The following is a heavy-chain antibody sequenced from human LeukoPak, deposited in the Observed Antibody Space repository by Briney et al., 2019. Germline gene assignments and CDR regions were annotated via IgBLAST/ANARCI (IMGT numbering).Heavy chain of an antibody. CDR3: ARGAGDYYADFDY. V-gene: IGHV3-30-3*01. Sequence: GGSLRLSCAASGFTFSSYAMHWVRQAPGKGLVWVAVISYDGSNKYYADSVKGRFTISRDNSKNTLYLQMNSLRAEDTAVYYCARGAGDYYADFDYWGQGTLVTVSS. D-gene: IGHD3-10*01. CDR1: GFTFSSYA. J-gene: IGHJ4*02. CDR2: ISYDGSNK.